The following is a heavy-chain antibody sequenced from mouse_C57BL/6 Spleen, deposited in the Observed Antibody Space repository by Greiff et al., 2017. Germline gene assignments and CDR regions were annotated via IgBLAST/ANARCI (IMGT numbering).Heavy chain of an antibody. V-gene: IGHV1-69*01. CDR3: ARRHYGSSGFAY. D-gene: IGHD1-1*01. CDR2: IDPSDSYT. Sequence: QVQLQQPGAELVMPGASVKLSCKASGYTFTSYWMHWVKQRPGQGLEWIGEIDPSDSYTNYNQKFKGKSTLTVDKSSSTAYMQLSSLTSEDSAVYYCARRHYGSSGFAYWGQGTLVTVSA. J-gene: IGHJ3*01. CDR1: GYTFTSYW.